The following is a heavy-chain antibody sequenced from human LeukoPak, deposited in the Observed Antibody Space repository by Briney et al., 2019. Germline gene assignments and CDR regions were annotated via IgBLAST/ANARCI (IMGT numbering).Heavy chain of an antibody. J-gene: IGHJ3*02. V-gene: IGHV4-59*07. Sequence: SDTLSLTCTVSGGSISSYYGTWIREPPGKGLEWIGCINYSGSTNYNPSLKSRVTISLDTSNNQFSLKLSSVTAADTAVYYCARARYVNSFYAFDIWGQGTLVTVSS. CDR1: GGSISSYY. CDR2: INYSGST. CDR3: ARARYVNSFYAFDI. D-gene: IGHD3-9*01.